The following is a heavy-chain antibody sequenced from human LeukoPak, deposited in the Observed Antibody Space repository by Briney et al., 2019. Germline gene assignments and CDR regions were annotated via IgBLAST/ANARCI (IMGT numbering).Heavy chain of an antibody. CDR1: GFTFSSYW. V-gene: IGHV3-7*01. CDR2: IKQDGSEK. D-gene: IGHD1-26*01. Sequence: GGSLRLSCAASGFTFSSYWMSWVRQAAGKGLEWVANIKQDGSEKYYVDSVKGRFTISRDNAKNSLYLQMNSLTTEDTAVYYCAKESQLSYSGTFYIDCWGQGTLVTVSS. J-gene: IGHJ4*02. CDR3: AKESQLSYSGTFYIDC.